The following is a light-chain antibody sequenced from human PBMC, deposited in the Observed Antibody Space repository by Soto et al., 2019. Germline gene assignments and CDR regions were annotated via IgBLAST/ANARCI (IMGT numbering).Light chain of an antibody. CDR1: SSDMGSYDY. J-gene: IGLJ1*01. CDR3: TSVAPGRIYV. V-gene: IGLV2-14*03. Sequence: QAVLTQPASVSGSPGQSITISCSGTSSDMGSYDYVSWDEQHPGRVPKLIIYEVAHRFSGLFYRFSGAKSGNTASLTISGLQADDECDDYCTSVAPGRIYVFGSGTKRTV. CDR2: EVA.